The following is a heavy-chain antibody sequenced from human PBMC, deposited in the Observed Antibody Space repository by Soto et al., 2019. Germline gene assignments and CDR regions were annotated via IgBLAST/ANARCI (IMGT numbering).Heavy chain of an antibody. CDR2: IGPNGAST. Sequence: GGSLRLSCAASGFTFGSYAMSWVRQVPGKGLEWVSSIGPNGASTHYAQSVKGRFTVSRDNLDNTVFLQMNSLRADDTAVYHCAKLYYFDSTGFYRNFDLWGQGNQVTVSS. CDR3: AKLYYFDSTGFYRNFDL. V-gene: IGHV3-23*01. CDR1: GFTFGSYA. D-gene: IGHD3-22*01. J-gene: IGHJ4*02.